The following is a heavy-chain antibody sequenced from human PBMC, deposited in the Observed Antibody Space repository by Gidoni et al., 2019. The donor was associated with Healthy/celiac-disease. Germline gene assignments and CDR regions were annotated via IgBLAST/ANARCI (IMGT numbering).Heavy chain of an antibody. CDR1: GFTFSSYG. CDR2: IWYDGSNK. D-gene: IGHD6-19*01. V-gene: IGHV3-33*01. Sequence: GSLRLSCAASGFTFSSYGMHWVRQAPGKGLEWVAVIWYDGSNKYYADSVKGRFTISRDNSKNTLYLQMNSLRAEDTAVYYCARTWGPDMYSSGWYFDYWGQGTLVTVSS. J-gene: IGHJ4*02. CDR3: ARTWGPDMYSSGWYFDY.